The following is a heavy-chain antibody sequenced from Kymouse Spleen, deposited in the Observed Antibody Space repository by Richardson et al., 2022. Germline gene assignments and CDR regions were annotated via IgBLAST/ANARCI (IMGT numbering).Heavy chain of an antibody. J-gene: IGHJ4*02. CDR3: ARAPSGSYYFDY. D-gene: IGHD1-26*01. Sequence: EVQLVESGGGLVQPGGSLRLSCAASGFTFSSYDMHWVRQATGKGLEWVSAIGTAGDTYYPGSVKGRFTISRENAKNSLYLQMNSLRAGDTAVYYCARAPSGSYYFDYWGQGTLVTVSS. CDR1: GFTFSSYD. V-gene: IGHV3-13*01. CDR2: IGTAGDT.